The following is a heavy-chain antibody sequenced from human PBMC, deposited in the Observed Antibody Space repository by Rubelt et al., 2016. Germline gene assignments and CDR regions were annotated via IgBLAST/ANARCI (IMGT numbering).Heavy chain of an antibody. D-gene: IGHD2-15*01. CDR2: INPNSGGT. CDR1: GYTFTGYY. V-gene: IGHV1-2*02. Sequence: QVQLVQSGAEVKKPGASVKVSCKASGYTFTGYYMHWVLQAPGQGLEWMGWINPNSGGTNYAQKFQGRVTMTRDTSIVTAYMELIRLRTDDQAVYYCARESVGYGSGGSCYGYYYGMDVWGQGTTVTVSS. CDR3: ARESVGYGSGGSCYGYYYGMDV. J-gene: IGHJ6*02.